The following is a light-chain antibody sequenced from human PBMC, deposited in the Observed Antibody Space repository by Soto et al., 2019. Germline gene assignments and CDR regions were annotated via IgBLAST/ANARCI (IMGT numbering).Light chain of an antibody. CDR3: QQYNTWPRT. J-gene: IGKJ4*01. CDR1: ERLTTN. Sequence: EIVMTQSPATLSVSPGEGVTLSCRASERLTTNLAWYQQSPGQAPRLLIYGTYTRATGIPTRFSGSGTGTEFTLTISSLESEDFAVYFCQQYNTWPRTFGGGT. CDR2: GTY. V-gene: IGKV3D-15*01.